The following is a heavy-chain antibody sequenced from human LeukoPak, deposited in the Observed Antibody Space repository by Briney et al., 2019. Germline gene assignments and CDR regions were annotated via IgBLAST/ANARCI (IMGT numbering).Heavy chain of an antibody. CDR1: GYSISSGYY. D-gene: IGHD6-6*01. Sequence: SETLSLTCTVSGYSISSGYYWGWIRQPPGKGLEWIGSIYHSGSTYYNPSLKSRVTISVDTSKNQFSLKLSSVTAADTAVYYCARDGGTLYSSSYDYYYYYMDVWGKGTTVTVSS. CDR3: ARDGGTLYSSSYDYYYYYMDV. V-gene: IGHV4-38-2*02. J-gene: IGHJ6*03. CDR2: IYHSGST.